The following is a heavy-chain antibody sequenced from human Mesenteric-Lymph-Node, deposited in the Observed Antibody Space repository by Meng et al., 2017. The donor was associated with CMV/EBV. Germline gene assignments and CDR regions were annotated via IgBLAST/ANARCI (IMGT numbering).Heavy chain of an antibody. CDR1: GYTFTGYY. V-gene: IGHV1-2*02. D-gene: IGHD3-3*01. Sequence: ASVNVSCKASGYTFTGYYLHWVRQAPGQGLEWMGWINPNSGGTSDAQKFQGRVTMTRDTSINTAYMELNSLTSDDTAVYYCARDRSPRAISSGHFDYWGQGTLVTVSS. CDR3: ARDRSPRAISSGHFDY. CDR2: INPNSGGT. J-gene: IGHJ4*02.